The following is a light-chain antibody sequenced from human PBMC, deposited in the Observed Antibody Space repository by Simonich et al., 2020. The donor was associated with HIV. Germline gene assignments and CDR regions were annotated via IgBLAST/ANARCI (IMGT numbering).Light chain of an antibody. Sequence: EIVMTQSPATLSVSPGERATLSCRASQSVSSHLAWYQQKPGQAPRLLIYGASSRATGIPDRFSGSGSGTDFTLTISRLEPEDFAVYYCQQYGSSPLFTFGPGTKVDIK. V-gene: IGKV3-20*01. CDR1: QSVSSH. J-gene: IGKJ3*01. CDR3: QQYGSSPLFT. CDR2: GAS.